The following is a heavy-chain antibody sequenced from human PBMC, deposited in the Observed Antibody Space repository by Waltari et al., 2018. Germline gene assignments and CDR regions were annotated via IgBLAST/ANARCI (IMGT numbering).Heavy chain of an antibody. CDR1: GYSFTSYW. CDR2: IYPGDSDT. V-gene: IGHV5-51*01. D-gene: IGHD3-22*01. CDR3: ARIYDSSGYYISPDAFDI. J-gene: IGHJ3*02. Sequence: AEVKTPGESLKISCKGSGYSFTSYWIGWVRQMPGKGLEWMGIIYPGDSDTRYSPSFQGQVTISADKSISTAYLQWSSLKASDTAMYYCARIYDSSGYYISPDAFDIWGQGTMVTVSS.